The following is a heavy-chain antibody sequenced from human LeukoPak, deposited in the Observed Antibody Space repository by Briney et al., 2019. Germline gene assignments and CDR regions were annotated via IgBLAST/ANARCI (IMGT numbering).Heavy chain of an antibody. D-gene: IGHD6-19*01. CDR3: SKDVVPDSGWDLDY. CDR2: IYISGSKT. V-gene: IGHV3-23*05. J-gene: IGHJ4*02. CDR1: GFSFSTYS. Sequence: GGSLRLSCTASGFSFSTYSMTWVGQGPGKGLEWVSSIYISGSKTFYADSVKGRFTISRDNSKNTLYLQMNSLTAEDTAIYYCSKDVVPDSGWDLDYWGQGTLVTVSS.